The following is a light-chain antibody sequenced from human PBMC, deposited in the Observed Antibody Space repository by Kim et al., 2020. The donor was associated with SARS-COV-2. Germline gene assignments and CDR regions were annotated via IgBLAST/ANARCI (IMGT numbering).Light chain of an antibody. CDR3: QQYFRTPLT. V-gene: IGKV1-NL1*01. CDR1: QGISNS. J-gene: IGKJ4*01. Sequence: ASVGDSVTVSCRASQGISNSIAWYQQKPEKAPKLLLYAASRLESGVPSRFSGSGSGTDYTLTISSLQPEDLAAYYCQQYFRTPLTFGGGTKVDIK. CDR2: AAS.